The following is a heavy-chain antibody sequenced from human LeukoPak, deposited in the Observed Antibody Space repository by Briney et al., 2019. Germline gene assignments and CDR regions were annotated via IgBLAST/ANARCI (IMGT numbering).Heavy chain of an antibody. D-gene: IGHD3-22*01. CDR1: GGSFSGDF. CDR3: AGTYYFDTGGYYHYSL. J-gene: IGHJ4*02. Sequence: SETLSLTCAVYGGSFSGDFWSWIRQSPGKGLEWIGEINHGGSTNYNPSLKSRVTISVDTSKNQFSLKLSSVTAADTAVYYCAGTYYFDTGGYYHYSLWGQGTLVTVSS. V-gene: IGHV4-34*01. CDR2: INHGGST.